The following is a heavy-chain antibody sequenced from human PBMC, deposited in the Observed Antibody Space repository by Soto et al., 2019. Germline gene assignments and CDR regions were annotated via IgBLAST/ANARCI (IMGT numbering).Heavy chain of an antibody. D-gene: IGHD2-15*01. CDR2: INPSGGST. CDR3: ARGESVVGDY. Sequence: ASVKVSCKASGYTFTSYYRHWVRQAPGQGLEWMGIINPSGGSTRYAQKFQDRVTITRDTSASTAYMELSSLRSEDTAVYYCARGESVVGDYWGQGTLVTVSS. CDR1: GYTFTSYY. V-gene: IGHV1-46*01. J-gene: IGHJ4*02.